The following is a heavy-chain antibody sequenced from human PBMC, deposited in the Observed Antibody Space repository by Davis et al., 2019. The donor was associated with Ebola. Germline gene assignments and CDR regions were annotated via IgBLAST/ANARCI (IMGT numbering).Heavy chain of an antibody. D-gene: IGHD1-14*01. CDR1: GGSVSSGGYY. J-gene: IGHJ4*02. Sequence: GSLRLSCTVSGGSVSSGGYYWNWILQPPGKGLEWIGYIYYSGSTDYSPSLRGRVTISLDTSKNQFSLRLKSVTAADTAMYYCARDYVYWGQGILVTVSS. CDR3: ARDYVY. CDR2: IYYSGST. V-gene: IGHV4-61*08.